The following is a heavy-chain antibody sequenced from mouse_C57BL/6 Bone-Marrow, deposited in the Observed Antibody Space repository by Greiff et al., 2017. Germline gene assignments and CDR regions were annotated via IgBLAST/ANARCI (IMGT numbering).Heavy chain of an antibody. CDR1: GYTFTSYG. V-gene: IGHV1-81*01. CDR3: ARSRGY. CDR2: IYPRSGNT. Sequence: QVQLQQSGAELARPWASVTLSCTASGYTFTSYGISWVKQRTGQGLVGIGEIYPRSGNTYYNEKFKAKDTLKADKSPSSAYMTRRSLTTEDSAIYLWARSRGYWGQGTTLTVAS. J-gene: IGHJ2*01.